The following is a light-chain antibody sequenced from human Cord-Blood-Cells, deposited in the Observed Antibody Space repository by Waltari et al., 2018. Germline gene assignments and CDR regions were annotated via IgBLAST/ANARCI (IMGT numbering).Light chain of an antibody. J-gene: IGKJ5*01. CDR2: DAS. V-gene: IGKV1-13*02. CDR1: QGISSA. CDR3: QQFNSYPIT. Sequence: AIQLTQSPSSLSASVGDRVTITCRVSQGISSALAWYQQKPGKAPKLLIYDASSLESGVPSRLSDSGSGTDFTLTISSLQPEDFATYYCQQFNSYPITFGQGTRLEIK.